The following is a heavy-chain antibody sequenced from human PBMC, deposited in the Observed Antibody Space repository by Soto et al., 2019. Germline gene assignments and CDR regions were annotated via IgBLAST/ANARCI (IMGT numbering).Heavy chain of an antibody. D-gene: IGHD6-19*01. CDR2: ISGSGVST. Sequence: GGSLRLSCAASGFTFSSYAMSWVRQTPGKGLEWVSGISGSGVSTHYADSVKGRFTISRDNSKNTLYLQMNSLRAEDTAVYCCAKEVGYSSGYDYFDYWGQGTLVTVSS. CDR3: AKEVGYSSGYDYFDY. CDR1: GFTFSSYA. V-gene: IGHV3-23*01. J-gene: IGHJ4*02.